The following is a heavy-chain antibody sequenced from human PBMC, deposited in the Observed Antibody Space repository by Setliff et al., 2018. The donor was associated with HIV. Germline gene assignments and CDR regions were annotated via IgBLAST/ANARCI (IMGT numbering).Heavy chain of an antibody. CDR3: ARQGAQQGLTPFYSYGMDV. CDR1: GGSISRSVYY. D-gene: IGHD3-16*01. Sequence: SETLSLTCSVSGGSISRSVYYWGWLRQPPGQGLEWIGSFSYNWRTYYTPSLKSRVTISVDTSKNQFSLKLNSVTAADTAVYYCARQGAQQGLTPFYSYGMDVWGQGTTVTVSS. CDR2: FSYNWRT. V-gene: IGHV4-39*01. J-gene: IGHJ6*02.